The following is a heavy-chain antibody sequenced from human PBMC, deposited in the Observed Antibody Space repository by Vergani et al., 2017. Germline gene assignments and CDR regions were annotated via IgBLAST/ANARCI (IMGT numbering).Heavy chain of an antibody. CDR3: VRDRGLCAGGRCYTEAWDY. Sequence: QVQLVESGGGVVQPGTSLRLSCVFSGFALNRHAMYWVRQAPGKGLEWVVGISFDGTNEYYPDLVKGRFTISRDIAKNTLYLQVRSLRLEDTGVYHCVRDRGLCAGGRCYTEAWDYWGQGTPVTVSS. V-gene: IGHV3-30-3*01. D-gene: IGHD2-2*02. CDR1: GFALNRHA. J-gene: IGHJ4*02. CDR2: ISFDGTNE.